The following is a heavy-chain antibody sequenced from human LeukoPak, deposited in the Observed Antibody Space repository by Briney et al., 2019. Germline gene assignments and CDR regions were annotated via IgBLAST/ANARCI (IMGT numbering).Heavy chain of an antibody. CDR3: ARWSLGDY. CDR1: GFTFSSYW. V-gene: IGHV3-7*01. CDR2: IKPDGSDQ. Sequence: GGSLRLSCAASGFTFSSYWMSWVRQAPGKGLEWVANIKPDGSDQYYVDSVKGRFTISRDNAKNSLYLQMDSLRAEDTAVYYCARWSLGDYWGQGTLVTVSS. J-gene: IGHJ4*02. D-gene: IGHD1-26*01.